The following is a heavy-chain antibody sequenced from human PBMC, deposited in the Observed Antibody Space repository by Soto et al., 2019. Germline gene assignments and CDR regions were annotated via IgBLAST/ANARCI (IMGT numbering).Heavy chain of an antibody. CDR1: GFTFNNYA. CDR2: ISGGGDTT. J-gene: IGHJ4*02. CDR3: AKGRGGSGSLTPRVDF. D-gene: IGHD3-10*01. Sequence: EVQLLESGGGLVQPGGSLRLSCAASGFTFNNYAMTWVRQAPGKGLEWVSAISGGGDTTSYVDSVKGRLTVSRDGSKNTLYLQMSSLRAEDTALYYCAKGRGGSGSLTPRVDFWGQGTLVTVSS. V-gene: IGHV3-23*01.